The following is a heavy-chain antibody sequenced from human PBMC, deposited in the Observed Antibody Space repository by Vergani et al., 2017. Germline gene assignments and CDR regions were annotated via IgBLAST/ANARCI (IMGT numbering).Heavy chain of an antibody. CDR2: IYYIGST. CDR1: GGSIRSSSYY. Sequence: QLQLQESGPGLVKPSETLSLTCTVSGGSIRSSSYYWGWIRPPPGKGLEWIGSIYYIGSTYYNPSLKSRVTISVDTSKNQFSLKLSSVTAADTAVYYCARDRSIAAAGSYYYYCMDVWGQGTTVTVSS. CDR3: ARDRSIAAAGSYYYYCMDV. V-gene: IGHV4-39*07. J-gene: IGHJ6*02. D-gene: IGHD6-13*01.